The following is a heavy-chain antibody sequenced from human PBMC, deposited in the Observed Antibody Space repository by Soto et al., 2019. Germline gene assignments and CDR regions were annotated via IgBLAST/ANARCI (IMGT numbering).Heavy chain of an antibody. CDR1: GGSISSYY. D-gene: IGHD2-2*01. J-gene: IGHJ4*02. V-gene: IGHV4-59*08. Sequence: SETLSLTCTVSGGSISSYYWSWIRQPPGKGLEWIGYTYYSGSTNYNPSLKSRVTISVDTSKNQFSLKLSSVTAADTAVYYCARQFRYCSSTSCSYYFDYWGQGTLVTVSS. CDR2: TYYSGST. CDR3: ARQFRYCSSTSCSYYFDY.